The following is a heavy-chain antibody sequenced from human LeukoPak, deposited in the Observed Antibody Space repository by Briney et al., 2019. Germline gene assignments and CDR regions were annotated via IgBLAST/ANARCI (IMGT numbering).Heavy chain of an antibody. CDR2: IYYSGST. D-gene: IGHD6-13*01. CDR3: ASSGGSSSWYNWFDP. Sequence: SETLSLTCTVSGGSISSSSYYWGWIRQPPGKGLEWIGNIYYSGSTYYNPSLKSRVTISVDTSKNQFSLKLSSVTAADTAVYYCASSGGSSSWYNWFDPWGQGTLVTVSS. CDR1: GGSISSSSYY. V-gene: IGHV4-39*07. J-gene: IGHJ5*02.